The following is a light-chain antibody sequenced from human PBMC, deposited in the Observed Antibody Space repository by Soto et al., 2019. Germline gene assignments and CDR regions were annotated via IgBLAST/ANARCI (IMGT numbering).Light chain of an antibody. CDR1: SSDIGGSNY. V-gene: IGLV2-14*01. J-gene: IGLJ3*02. CDR3: SSYARGSRA. CDR2: EVT. Sequence: QSVLTQPASVSGSPGQSITISCTGTSSDIGGSNYVSWYQQHPGKAPKLIIYEVTNRPSGVSDRFSGSKSDNTASLIISGLQAEDEAHYYCSSYARGSRAFGGGTKLTVL.